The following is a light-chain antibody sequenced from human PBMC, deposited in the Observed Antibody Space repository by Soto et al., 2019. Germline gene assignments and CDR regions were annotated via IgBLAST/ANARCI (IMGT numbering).Light chain of an antibody. CDR3: QQYNNWPWT. J-gene: IGKJ1*01. CDR2: GAS. V-gene: IGKV3-15*01. CDR1: QSVSSN. Sequence: EMVMTQSPATLSVSPGERATLSCRASQSVSSNLAWYQQKPGQAPRLLNYGASTRATGIPARFSGSGSGTEFTLTISSLQSEDFAVYYCQQYNNWPWTFGQGTKVDIK.